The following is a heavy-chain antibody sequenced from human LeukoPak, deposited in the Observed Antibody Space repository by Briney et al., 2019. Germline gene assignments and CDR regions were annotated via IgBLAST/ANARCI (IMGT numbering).Heavy chain of an antibody. CDR3: AKVGAAAGTRGYYFDY. CDR2: ISSSSSTI. D-gene: IGHD6-13*01. CDR1: GFTFSSYS. Sequence: HPGGSLRLSCAASGFTFSSYSMNWVRQAPGKGLEWVSYISSSSSTIYYADSVKGRFTISRDNSKNTLYLQMNSLRAEDTAVYYCAKVGAAAGTRGYYFDYWGQGTLVTVSS. J-gene: IGHJ4*02. V-gene: IGHV3-48*01.